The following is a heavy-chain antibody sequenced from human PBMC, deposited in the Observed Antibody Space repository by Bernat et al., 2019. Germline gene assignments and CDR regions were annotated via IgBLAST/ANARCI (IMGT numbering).Heavy chain of an antibody. CDR3: AKYACRSASGTYDYYYYMDV. Sequence: EVQLLESGGGLVQPGGSLRLSCAASGFTFSSHAMSWVRQAPGQGLEWVSAISGSGDSTYFADSVKGRLSCSSDNSKSTVYLQMSSLRAEDTAVYYCAKYACRSASGTYDYYYYMDVWGKGTTVTVSS. CDR1: GFTFSSHA. CDR2: ISGSGDST. D-gene: IGHD3-16*01. J-gene: IGHJ6*03. V-gene: IGHV3-23*01.